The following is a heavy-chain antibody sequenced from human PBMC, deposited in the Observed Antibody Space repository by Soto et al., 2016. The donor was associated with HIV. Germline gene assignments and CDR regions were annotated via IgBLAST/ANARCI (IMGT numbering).Heavy chain of an antibody. CDR2: INSDGSST. V-gene: IGHV3-74*01. D-gene: IGHD3-22*01. CDR3: ARGGYYYDSSGYWVFDY. J-gene: IGHJ4*02. Sequence: EVQLVESGGGLVQPGGSLRLSCAASGFTFSSYWMHWVRQAPGKGLVWVSRINSDGSSTSYADSVKGRFTISRDNAKNTLYLQMNSLRAEDTAVYYCARGGYYYDSSGYWVFDYWGQGTLVTVSS. CDR1: GFTFSSYW.